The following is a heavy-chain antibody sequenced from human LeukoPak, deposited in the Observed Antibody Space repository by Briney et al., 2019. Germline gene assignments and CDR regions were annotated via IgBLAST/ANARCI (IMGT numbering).Heavy chain of an antibody. J-gene: IGHJ4*02. V-gene: IGHV1-18*01. CDR1: GYTFTSYG. CDR3: ARVVTIFGVVIHGHFDY. Sequence: ASVTVSCKASGYTFTSYGISWVRQAPGQGLEWMGWISAYNGNTNYAQKLQGRVTMTTDTSTSTAYMELRSLRSDDTAVYYCARVVTIFGVVIHGHFDYWGQGTLVTVSS. CDR2: ISAYNGNT. D-gene: IGHD3-3*01.